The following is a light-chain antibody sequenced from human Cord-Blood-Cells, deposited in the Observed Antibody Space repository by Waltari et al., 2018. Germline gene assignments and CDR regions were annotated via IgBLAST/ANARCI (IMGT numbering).Light chain of an antibody. Sequence: DTVLTQPPGTLSLSTGERATLSCRASQSVSSRYLAWYQQKPAQAPRLLIYGAWSSAAGIPERFSGGVSGTDITITSSIVDPEDLAVYSCQQESISLTFGEGTKVEIK. CDR2: GAW. CDR3: QQESISLT. V-gene: IGKV3-20*01. CDR1: QSVSSRY. J-gene: IGKJ4*01.